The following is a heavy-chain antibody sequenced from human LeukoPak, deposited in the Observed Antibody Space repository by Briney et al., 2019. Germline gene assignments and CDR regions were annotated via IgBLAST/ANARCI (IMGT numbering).Heavy chain of an antibody. J-gene: IGHJ4*02. CDR2: ISSSSKTI. D-gene: IGHD4-23*01. CDR3: AKDYYGGNTCPDY. Sequence: GGSLRLSCAASGFTFSSYSMNWVRQAPGKGLEWVSYISSSSKTIYYADSVKGRFTISRDNAKNSLYLQMNSLRDEDSAVYYCAKDYYGGNTCPDYWGQGTLVTVSS. CDR1: GFTFSSYS. V-gene: IGHV3-48*02.